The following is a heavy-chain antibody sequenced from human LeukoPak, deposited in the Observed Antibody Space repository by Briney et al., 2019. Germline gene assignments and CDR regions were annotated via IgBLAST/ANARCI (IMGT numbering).Heavy chain of an antibody. CDR3: ARDREGLDS. CDR1: GYSFSDYN. Sequence: ASVKVSCKASGYSFSDYNMHWVRQAPGQGPEGMGWISPNSGDTTYAQKFQGRVTLTSDTSTTTAYMDLRRLTSDVTAVYYCARDREGLDSWGQGTLVTVSS. J-gene: IGHJ5*01. V-gene: IGHV1-2*02. CDR2: ISPNSGDT.